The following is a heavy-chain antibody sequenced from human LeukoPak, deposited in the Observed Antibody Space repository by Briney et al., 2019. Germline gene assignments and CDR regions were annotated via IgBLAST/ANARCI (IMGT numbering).Heavy chain of an antibody. D-gene: IGHD6-13*01. CDR1: GFTFSSYA. V-gene: IGHV3-23*01. CDR3: AKGGAGTGRYFDL. J-gene: IGHJ2*01. Sequence: PGGSLRLSCTASGFTFSSYAMSWVRQAPGKGLEWVSTISGSGGSTYYADSVKGRFTISRDNSKNTVNLQMNSLRGEDTAVYYCAKGGAGTGRYFDLWGRGTLVTVSS. CDR2: ISGSGGST.